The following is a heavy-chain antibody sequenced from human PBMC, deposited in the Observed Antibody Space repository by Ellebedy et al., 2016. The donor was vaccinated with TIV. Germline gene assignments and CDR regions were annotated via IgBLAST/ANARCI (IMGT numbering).Heavy chain of an antibody. D-gene: IGHD3-10*01. V-gene: IGHV3-33*01. CDR3: ARELWFGAKNYYYYGMDV. CDR1: GFTFSSYG. J-gene: IGHJ6*02. Sequence: GESLKISCAASGFTFSSYGMHWVRQAPGKGLEWVAVIWYDGSNKYYADSVKGRFTISRDNSKNTLYLQMNSLRAEDTAVYYCARELWFGAKNYYYYGMDVWGQGTTVTVSS. CDR2: IWYDGSNK.